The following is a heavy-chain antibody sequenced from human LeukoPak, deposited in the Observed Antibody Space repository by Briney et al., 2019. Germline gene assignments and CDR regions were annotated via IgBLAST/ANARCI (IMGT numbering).Heavy chain of an antibody. CDR1: GFTFSNYW. V-gene: IGHV3-7*04. J-gene: IGHJ4*02. D-gene: IGHD3-10*01. CDR3: ARAYYYGSGDYYSWAYFDF. CDR2: IDRDGSEM. Sequence: GGSLRLSCAASGFTFSNYWMTWVRQAPGKGLEWVANIDRDGSEMYSVDSVKGRFSISRDNAKKALYLQMNSLRAEDTAVYYCARAYYYGSGDYYSWAYFDFWGLGTLVTVSS.